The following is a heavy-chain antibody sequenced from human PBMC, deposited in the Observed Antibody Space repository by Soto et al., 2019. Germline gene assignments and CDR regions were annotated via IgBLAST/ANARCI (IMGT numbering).Heavy chain of an antibody. V-gene: IGHV4-61*01. J-gene: IGHJ6*02. Sequence: SETLSLTCTVSGGSVSSGSYYWSWIRQPPGKGLEWIGYIYYSGSTNYNPSLKSRVTISVDTSKNQFSLKLSSVTAADTAVYYCARNSGYDTHKPYYYYGMDVWGQGTTVTVSS. CDR3: ARNSGYDTHKPYYYYGMDV. CDR2: IYYSGST. CDR1: GGSVSSGSYY. D-gene: IGHD5-12*01.